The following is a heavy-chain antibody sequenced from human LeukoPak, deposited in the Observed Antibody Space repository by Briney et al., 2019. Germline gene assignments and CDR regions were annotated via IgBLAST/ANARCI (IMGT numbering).Heavy chain of an antibody. J-gene: IGHJ6*04. D-gene: IGHD6-13*01. V-gene: IGHV3-23*01. CDR1: GFTFSNYA. Sequence: GGSLRLSCAASGFTFSNYAMSWVRQAPGKGLEWVSAISGSGGSTYYADSVKGRFTISRDNSKNTLYLQMNSLRAEDTAVYYCAKVGGAAAGPYYYYYGMDVWGKGTTVTVSS. CDR2: ISGSGGST. CDR3: AKVGGAAAGPYYYYYGMDV.